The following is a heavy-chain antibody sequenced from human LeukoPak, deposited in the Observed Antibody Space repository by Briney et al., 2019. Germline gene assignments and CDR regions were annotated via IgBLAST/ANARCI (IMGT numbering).Heavy chain of an antibody. V-gene: IGHV3-7*05. CDR3: AKTSSTSCYSCVFDY. CDR1: GFTFGSYW. D-gene: IGHD2-2*01. Sequence: GGSLRLSCAASGFTFGSYWMSWVRQAPGKGLEWVANIKQDGSEKYYVDSVKGRFTISRDNSKNTLYLQMNSLRAEDTAIYYCAKTSSTSCYSCVFDYWGQGTLVTVSS. CDR2: IKQDGSEK. J-gene: IGHJ4*02.